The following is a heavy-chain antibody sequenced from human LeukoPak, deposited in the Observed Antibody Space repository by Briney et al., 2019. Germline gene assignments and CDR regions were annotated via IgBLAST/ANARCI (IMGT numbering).Heavy chain of an antibody. CDR3: ARGPYSYDSSGAFDI. J-gene: IGHJ3*02. CDR2: ISSSGST. D-gene: IGHD3-22*01. V-gene: IGHV4-61*02. CDR1: GDSISSGDYY. Sequence: SETLSLTCTVSGDSISSGDYYWSWIRQPAGKGLEGIGRISSSGSTNYNPSLKSRVTISVDTSKNQFSLKLSSVTAADTAVYFCARGPYSYDSSGAFDIWGQGAMVTVSS.